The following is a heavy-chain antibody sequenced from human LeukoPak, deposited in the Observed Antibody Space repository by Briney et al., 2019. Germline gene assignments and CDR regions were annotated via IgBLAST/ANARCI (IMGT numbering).Heavy chain of an antibody. D-gene: IGHD2-15*01. CDR3: ARDLVAATPGYFDY. J-gene: IGHJ4*02. CDR2: ISAYNRNT. Sequence: ASVKVSCKASGYTFTNYGMNWVRQAPGKGREGMGWISAYNRNTYYARKLQGRVTLTTDTSSTTAYMELRSLSSDDTAVYYCARDLVAATPGYFDYWGQGTLVTVSS. CDR1: GYTFTNYG. V-gene: IGHV1-18*01.